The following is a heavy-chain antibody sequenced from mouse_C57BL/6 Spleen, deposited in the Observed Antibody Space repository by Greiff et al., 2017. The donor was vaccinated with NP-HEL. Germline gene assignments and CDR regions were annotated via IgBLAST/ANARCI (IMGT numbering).Heavy chain of an antibody. Sequence: QVQLQQPGAELVKPGASVKLSCKASGYTFTSYWMHWVKQRPGQGLEWIGMIHPNSGSTNYNEKFKSKATLTVDKSSSTAYMQLSSLTSEDSAVYYCTIITTVVVDYWGQGTTLTVSS. V-gene: IGHV1-64*01. CDR3: TIITTVVVDY. CDR1: GYTFTSYW. J-gene: IGHJ2*01. CDR2: IHPNSGST. D-gene: IGHD1-1*01.